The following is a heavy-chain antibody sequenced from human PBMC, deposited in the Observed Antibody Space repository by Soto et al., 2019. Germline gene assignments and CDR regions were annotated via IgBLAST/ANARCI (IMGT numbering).Heavy chain of an antibody. CDR3: ARATDH. V-gene: IGHV3-48*02. D-gene: IGHD2-21*02. J-gene: IGHJ4*02. CDR1: GFTFSTYS. CDR2: ISSRSTI. Sequence: EVQLVESGGGLVQPGGSLRLSCAASGFTFSTYSMNWVRQAPGKGLEWLSYISSRSTIYYAESVKGRFTISRDNAKNSLYLQMNSLRDEDTAVYYCARATDHWGQGTLVTVSS.